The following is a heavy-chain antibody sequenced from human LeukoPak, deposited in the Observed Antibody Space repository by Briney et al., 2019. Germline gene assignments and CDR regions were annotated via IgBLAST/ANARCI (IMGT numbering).Heavy chain of an antibody. CDR3: ATPYCSRISCLDVFNI. D-gene: IGHD2-2*01. V-gene: IGHV4-31*03. Sequence: PSQTLSLTCSVSGVSISDGRYYWTWIRQHPGRGLEWIGYKYYSGSAKYNPSLKSRLTISVDTSKNQFSLQLSSVTAADTAMYYCATPYCSRISCLDVFNIWGQGTMVTVSS. J-gene: IGHJ3*02. CDR1: GVSISDGRYY. CDR2: KYYSGSA.